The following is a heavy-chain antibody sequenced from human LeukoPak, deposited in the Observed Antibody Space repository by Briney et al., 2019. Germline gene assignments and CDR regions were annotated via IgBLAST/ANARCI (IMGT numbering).Heavy chain of an antibody. CDR3: ARRNGGRYMDV. D-gene: IGHD2-15*01. CDR2: INPSGGST. CDR1: GYTFTGYY. Sequence: ASVKVSCKASGYTFTGYYMHWVRQAPGQGLEWMGIINPSGGSTSYAQKFQGRVTMTRDMSTSTVYMELSSLRSEDTAVYYCARRNGGRYMDVWGKGTTVTVSS. J-gene: IGHJ6*03. V-gene: IGHV1-46*01.